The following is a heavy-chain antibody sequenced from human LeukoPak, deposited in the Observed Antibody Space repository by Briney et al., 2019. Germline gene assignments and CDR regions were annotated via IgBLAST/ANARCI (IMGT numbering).Heavy chain of an antibody. CDR2: ISSDGRVG. CDR3: ARDTLNGPFVISLDF. D-gene: IGHD3-9*01. CDR1: GLSFSSYE. J-gene: IGHJ4*02. Sequence: GGSLRPSCAASGLSFSSYEMNWVRQAPGKGLEGVSHISSDGRVGTYLDSVRGRFTMSRDNAKNFLFLQMNGLRAEDTAVYYCARDTLNGPFVISLDFWGQGALVTVSS. V-gene: IGHV3-48*03.